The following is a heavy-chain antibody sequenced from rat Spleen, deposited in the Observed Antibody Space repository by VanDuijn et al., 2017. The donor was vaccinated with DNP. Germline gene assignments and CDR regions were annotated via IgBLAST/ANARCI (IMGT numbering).Heavy chain of an antibody. CDR1: GFRFSDYN. CDR2: IISDGSRT. D-gene: IGHD1-1*01. V-gene: IGHV5S10*01. Sequence: EVQLMESGGGLVQPGRSLKLSCTASGFRFSDYNMAWVRQAPKRGLEWVATIISDGSRTYYRDSVKGRFTISRDTAKSTLYLQMDSLRSEDTATYYGTSLLLKWSFDYWGQGVMVTVSS. J-gene: IGHJ2*01. CDR3: TSLLLKWSFDY.